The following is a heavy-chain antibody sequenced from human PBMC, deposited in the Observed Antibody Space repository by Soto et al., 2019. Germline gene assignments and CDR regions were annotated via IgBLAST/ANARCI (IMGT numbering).Heavy chain of an antibody. V-gene: IGHV5-10-1*01. CDR2: IDPSDSYT. D-gene: IGHD2-15*01. J-gene: IGHJ3*02. CDR1: GYSFTRYW. CDR3: ARASIVVVVAAPPDAFDI. Sequence: PGESLKISCKGSGYSFTRYWISWVRQMPGKGLEWMGRIDPSDSYTNYSPSFQGHVTISADKSISTAYLQLSSLKASDTAMYYCARASIVVVVAAPPDAFDIWGQGTMVTVSS.